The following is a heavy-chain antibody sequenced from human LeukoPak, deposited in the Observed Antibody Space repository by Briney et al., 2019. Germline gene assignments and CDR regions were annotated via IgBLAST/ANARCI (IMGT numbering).Heavy chain of an antibody. J-gene: IGHJ5*02. CDR3: ARAGSSSRNWFDP. V-gene: IGHV4-4*02. CDR1: GGSISSSNW. CDR2: IYHSGST. D-gene: IGHD6-13*01. Sequence: SGTLSLTCAVSGGSISSSNWWSWVRQPPGKGLEWIGEIYHSGSTNYNPSLKSRVTISVDKSKNQFSLKLSSVTAADTAVYYCARAGSSSRNWFDPWGQGTLVTVSS.